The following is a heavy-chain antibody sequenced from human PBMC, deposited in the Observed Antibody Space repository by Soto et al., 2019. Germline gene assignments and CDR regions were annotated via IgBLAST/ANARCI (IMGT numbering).Heavy chain of an antibody. CDR2: ISYEGSNK. CDR3: AKDRVATGPHYFDY. D-gene: IGHD5-12*01. CDR1: GFTFSSYG. J-gene: IGHJ4*02. V-gene: IGHV3-30*18. Sequence: PGGSMRLSCAASGFTFSSYGMHWVRQAPGKGLEWVAVISYEGSNKYYADSVKGRFSISRDNSKNTLYLQMDSLRAEDTAVYYCAKDRVATGPHYFDYWGQGTLVTVSS.